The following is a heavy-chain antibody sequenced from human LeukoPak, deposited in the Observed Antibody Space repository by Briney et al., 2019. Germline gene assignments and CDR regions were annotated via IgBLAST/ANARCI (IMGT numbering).Heavy chain of an antibody. Sequence: GGSLRLSCAASGFTFSSYAMSWVRQAPGKGLEWVSAISGSGGSTYYADSVKGRFTISRDNSKNTLYLQMDSLRAEDTAVYYCAKKGGYTRLEYFDYWGQGTLVTVSS. CDR2: ISGSGGST. V-gene: IGHV3-23*01. CDR1: GFTFSSYA. CDR3: AKKGGYTRLEYFDY. D-gene: IGHD5-12*01. J-gene: IGHJ4*02.